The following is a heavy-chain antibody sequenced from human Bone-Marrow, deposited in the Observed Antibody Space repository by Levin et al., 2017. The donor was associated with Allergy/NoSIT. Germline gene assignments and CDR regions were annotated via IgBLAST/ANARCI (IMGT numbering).Heavy chain of an antibody. CDR1: GSMLSSYP. CDR2: INTKTGSP. D-gene: IGHD3-16*01. CDR3: VRQDYDEATTAFDV. V-gene: IGHV7-4-1*01. Sequence: PGGSLRLSCKASGSMLSSYPINWVRQAPGQGPEWMGWINTKTGSPTYAQGFTGRFIFSSDTSVSTTYLQIRSLKTEDSAVYYCVRQDYDEATTAFDVWGQGTRVTVSS. J-gene: IGHJ3*01.